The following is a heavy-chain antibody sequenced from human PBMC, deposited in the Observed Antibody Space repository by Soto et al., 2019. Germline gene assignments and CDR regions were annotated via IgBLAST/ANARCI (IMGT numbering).Heavy chain of an antibody. CDR2: ISPSGSP. CDR1: GGSVNSGGYS. CDR3: TRGVLA. Sequence: SETLSLTCSVSGGSVNSGGYSWSWIRQPPGKGLEWIGFISPSGSPAYNPSLKSRVTISVDRSNNQIPLEISSVTAADTAVYYCTRGVLAWGPGTLVTVSS. J-gene: IGHJ5*02. V-gene: IGHV4-30-2*01. D-gene: IGHD2-8*01.